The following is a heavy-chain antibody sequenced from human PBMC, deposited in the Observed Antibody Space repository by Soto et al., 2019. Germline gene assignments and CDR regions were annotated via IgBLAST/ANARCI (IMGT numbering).Heavy chain of an antibody. J-gene: IGHJ6*02. Sequence: QVQLVQSGAEVKKPGSSVKVSCRASGGTFSSYAISWVRQAPGQGLEWMGGIIPIFGTANYAQKFQGRVTITADESTSTAYMELSSLRSEDTAVYYCARAWDCSSTSCYPYYGMDVWSQGTTVTVSS. CDR1: GGTFSSYA. V-gene: IGHV1-69*01. D-gene: IGHD2-2*01. CDR3: ARAWDCSSTSCYPYYGMDV. CDR2: IIPIFGTA.